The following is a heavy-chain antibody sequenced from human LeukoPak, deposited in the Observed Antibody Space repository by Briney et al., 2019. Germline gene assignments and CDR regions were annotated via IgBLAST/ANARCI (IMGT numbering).Heavy chain of an antibody. CDR1: GLTFSDYW. CDR3: YSSSGD. Sequence: GGSLRLSCVVSGLTFSDYWMGWVRQAPGKGLEWVANTKQDGSEEYYVDSVKGRFTISRDNAKNSLYLQMNSLRAEDTAVYYCYSSSGDWGQGTLVTVSS. J-gene: IGHJ4*02. CDR2: TKQDGSEE. V-gene: IGHV3-7*01. D-gene: IGHD6-19*01.